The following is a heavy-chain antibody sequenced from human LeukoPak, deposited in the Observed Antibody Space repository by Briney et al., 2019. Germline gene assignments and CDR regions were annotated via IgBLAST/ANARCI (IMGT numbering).Heavy chain of an antibody. V-gene: IGHV3-30*03. CDR1: GFTFSSYG. D-gene: IGHD1-26*01. Sequence: PGGSLRLSCAASGFTFSSYGMHWVRQAPGKGLEWVAVISYDGSNKYYADSVKGRFTISRDNSKNTLYLQMNSLRAEDTAVYYCATSGSYLYYYYYMDVWGKGTTVTVSS. CDR3: ATSGSYLYYYYYMDV. J-gene: IGHJ6*03. CDR2: ISYDGSNK.